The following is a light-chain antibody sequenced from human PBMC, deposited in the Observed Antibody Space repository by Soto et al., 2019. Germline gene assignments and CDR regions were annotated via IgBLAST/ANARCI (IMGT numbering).Light chain of an antibody. Sequence: DIPMTQSPSSLSASVGDRVTITCRASQGINNYVAWYQQKPGKPPKLLMYAASTLQSGVPSRFSGSGSGTDFTLTINSLQPEDVATYSCQKYSSVPVFGPGTKVDIK. J-gene: IGKJ3*01. CDR2: AAS. V-gene: IGKV1-27*01. CDR1: QGINNY. CDR3: QKYSSVPV.